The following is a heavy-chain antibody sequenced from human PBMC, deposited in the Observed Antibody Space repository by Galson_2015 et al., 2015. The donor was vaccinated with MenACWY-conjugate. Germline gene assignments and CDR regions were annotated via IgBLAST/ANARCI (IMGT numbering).Heavy chain of an antibody. J-gene: IGHJ6*03. V-gene: IGHV4-59*01. CDR2: VYYSGST. D-gene: IGHD3-16*01. CDR1: GDSISTYY. Sequence: SETLSLTCTVSGDSISTYYWSWIRQSPGKGLEWIGHVYYSGSTNYNPSLKSRVTISVDTPNNQFSLKLRSVTAADSAVYYCARGGEFGAYHCYMDVWGKGTTVIVSS. CDR3: ARGGEFGAYHCYMDV.